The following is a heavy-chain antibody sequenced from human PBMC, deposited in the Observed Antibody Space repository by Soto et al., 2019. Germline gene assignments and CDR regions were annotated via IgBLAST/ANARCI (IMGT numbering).Heavy chain of an antibody. J-gene: IGHJ4*02. V-gene: IGHV3-23*01. Sequence: GSLRLSCAASGFTFSNYAMSWVRQGPGMGLEWVSSINNKGDTTYYADSVRGRFTIPRDSSKDTVYLQMNSLRAEDTAKYFCAKDWRRGSGGIDHWGQGTPVTVSS. CDR3: AKDWRRGSGGIDH. CDR2: INNKGDTT. D-gene: IGHD2-15*01. CDR1: GFTFSNYA.